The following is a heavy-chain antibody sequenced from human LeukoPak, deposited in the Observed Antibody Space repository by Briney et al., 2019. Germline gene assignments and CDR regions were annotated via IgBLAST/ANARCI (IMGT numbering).Heavy chain of an antibody. CDR1: GGSISSYY. D-gene: IGHD3-22*01. V-gene: IGHV4-59*08. J-gene: IGHJ4*02. CDR3: AKLRYDSSGYYYDY. Sequence: PSETLSLTCTVSGGSISSYYWSWIRQPPGKGLEWIGYIYYSGSTNYNPSLKSRVTISVDTSKNQFSLKLSSVTAAGTAVYYCAKLRYDSSGYYYDYWGQGTLVTVSS. CDR2: IYYSGST.